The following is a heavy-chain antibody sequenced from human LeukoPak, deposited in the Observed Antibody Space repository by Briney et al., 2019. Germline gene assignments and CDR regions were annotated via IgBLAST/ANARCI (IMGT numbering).Heavy chain of an antibody. Sequence: PGGSLRLSCAASGFTFSSYSMNWVRQAPGKGLEWVSYISSSSSTIYYADSVKGRFTISRDNAKNSLYLQMNSLRAEDTAVYYCASGRRGNWWETTVPWFDPWGQGTLVTVSS. D-gene: IGHD4-11*01. CDR1: GFTFSSYS. CDR3: ASGRRGNWWETTVPWFDP. CDR2: ISSSSSTI. J-gene: IGHJ5*02. V-gene: IGHV3-48*04.